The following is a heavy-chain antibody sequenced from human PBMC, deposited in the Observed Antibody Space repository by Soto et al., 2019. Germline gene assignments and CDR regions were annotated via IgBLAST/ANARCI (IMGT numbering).Heavy chain of an antibody. CDR3: ARGGGWYENWFDP. CDR1: GGSFSGYY. CDR2: INHSGST. Sequence: SETLSLTCAVYGGSFSGYYWSWIRQPPGKGLEWIGEINHSGSTNYNPSLKSRVTISVDTSKNQFSLKLSSVTAADTAVYYCARGGGWYENWFDPWGQGTLVTVS. V-gene: IGHV4-34*01. D-gene: IGHD6-19*01. J-gene: IGHJ5*02.